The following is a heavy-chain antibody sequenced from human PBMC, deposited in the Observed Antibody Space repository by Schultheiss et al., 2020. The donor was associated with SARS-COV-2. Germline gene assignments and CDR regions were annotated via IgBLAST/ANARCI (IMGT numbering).Heavy chain of an antibody. CDR1: GFTFSNAW. V-gene: IGHV3-15*01. J-gene: IGHJ5*02. Sequence: GESLKISCAASGFTFSNAWMSWVRQAPGKGLEWVGRIKSKTDGGTTEYAASVKGRFTISRDDSKSIAYLQMNSLRAEDTAVYFCARGGGHNSGYEGGGWFHPWGQGTLVTVSS. D-gene: IGHD5-18*01. CDR2: IKSKTDGGTT. CDR3: ARGGGHNSGYEGGGWFHP.